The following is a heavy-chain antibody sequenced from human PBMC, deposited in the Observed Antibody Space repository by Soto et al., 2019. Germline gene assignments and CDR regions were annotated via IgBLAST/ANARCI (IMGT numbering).Heavy chain of an antibody. D-gene: IGHD1-20*01. CDR3: ATDIKVGYFES. Sequence: QVQLVESGGGVVQPGTSLRLSCAASGFTFTTYGFHWVRQAPGKGLEWVAVIWSDGSQMYYTDSVKGRFTISRDDSKSTLYPQMNGLRAEDTAMYFCATDIKVGYFESWGQGTLVTVSS. J-gene: IGHJ4*02. CDR1: GFTFTTYG. V-gene: IGHV3-33*01. CDR2: IWSDGSQM.